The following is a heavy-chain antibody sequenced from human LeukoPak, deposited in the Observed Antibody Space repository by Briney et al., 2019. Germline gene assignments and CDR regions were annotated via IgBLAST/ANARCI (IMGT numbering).Heavy chain of an antibody. CDR1: GGSFSGYY. CDR3: ARVKSVAKRRANFDY. V-gene: IGHV4-34*01. CDR2: INHSGST. Sequence: SETLSITCAVYGGSFSGYYWSWIRQPPGKGLEWIGEINHSGSTNYNPSLKSRVTISVDTSKNQFSLKLSPVTAADTAVYYCARVKSVAKRRANFDYWGQGTLVTVSS. J-gene: IGHJ4*02. D-gene: IGHD5-12*01.